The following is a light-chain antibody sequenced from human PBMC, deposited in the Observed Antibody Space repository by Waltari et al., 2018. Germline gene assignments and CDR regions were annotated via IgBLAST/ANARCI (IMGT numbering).Light chain of an antibody. Sequence: QSALTQPRSVSGSPGQSVTISCTGTSSNVGTYKYVSWYQQHPGKAPRLIIYDVYKRPSGVPDRCSGAKSGHTASLTISGLQAEDEADYYCCSYAGSYTYVFGSVTEVTVL. CDR1: SSNVGTYKY. J-gene: IGLJ1*01. CDR3: CSYAGSYTYV. CDR2: DVY. V-gene: IGLV2-11*01.